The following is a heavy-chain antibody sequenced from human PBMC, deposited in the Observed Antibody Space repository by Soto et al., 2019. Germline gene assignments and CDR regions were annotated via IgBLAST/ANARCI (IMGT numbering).Heavy chain of an antibody. CDR1: GYTFTGYY. V-gene: IGHV1-2*04. CDR3: ARGDVVLVTANYYYYGMDV. D-gene: IGHD2-15*01. J-gene: IGHJ6*02. CDR2: INPNSGGT. Sequence: GDSVKVSCKASGYTFTGYYMHWVRRAPGQGLEWMGWINPNSGGTNYAQKFQGWVTMTRDTSISTAYMELSRLRSDDTAVYYCARGDVVLVTANYYYYGMDVWGQGTTVTVSS.